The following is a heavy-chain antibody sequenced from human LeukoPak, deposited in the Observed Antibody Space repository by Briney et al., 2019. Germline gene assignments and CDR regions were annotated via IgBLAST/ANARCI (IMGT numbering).Heavy chain of an antibody. CDR1: GGSLSSSSCY. CDR2: IYYSGST. J-gene: IGHJ4*02. D-gene: IGHD5-24*01. Sequence: SETLSLTCTVSGGSLSSSSCYWGWLRQPPGKGLEWIGSIYYSGSTYYNPSLKSRVTISVDTTKNQFSLKLSSVTAADTAVYYCAREIEMRYYFDYWGQGTLVTVSS. V-gene: IGHV4-39*07. CDR3: AREIEMRYYFDY.